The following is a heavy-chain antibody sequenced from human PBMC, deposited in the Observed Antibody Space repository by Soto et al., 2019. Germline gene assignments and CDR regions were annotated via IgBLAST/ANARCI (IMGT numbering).Heavy chain of an antibody. CDR1: GDSMGSYC. CDR3: ARTVWALHAFDV. CDR2: ISYSGST. V-gene: IGHV4-59*01. J-gene: IGHJ3*01. D-gene: IGHD3-16*01. Sequence: SETLSLTCTVCGDSMGSYCCNWIRQSPAKGPEWIGQISYSGSTNYNLALQSRVAMSVDTSKMQFSLTLSSVTAADTAVYYCARTVWALHAFDVWGQGKLVT.